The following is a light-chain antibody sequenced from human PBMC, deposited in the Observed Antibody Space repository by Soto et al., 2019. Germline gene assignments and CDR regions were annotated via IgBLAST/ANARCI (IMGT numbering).Light chain of an antibody. CDR2: AAS. CDR1: QGISSS. Sequence: DIQLTQSPSFLSASVGDRVTLTCRASQGISSSLAWYQQTPGKAPNLLIYAASTLQSGVPSRFSGSGSGTAFTLTISSLQPEDFATYYCQQLSSYPITFGQGTRLEIK. J-gene: IGKJ5*01. CDR3: QQLSSYPIT. V-gene: IGKV1-9*01.